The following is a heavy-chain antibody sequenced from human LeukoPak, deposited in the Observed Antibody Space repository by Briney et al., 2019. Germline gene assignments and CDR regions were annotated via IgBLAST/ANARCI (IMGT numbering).Heavy chain of an antibody. CDR1: GGSISSYY. D-gene: IGHD2-21*02. CDR2: INHSGST. CDR3: ARANIAYCGGDCPSNWFDP. Sequence: SETLSLTCTVSGGSISSYYWSWIRQPPGKGLEWIGEINHSGSTNYSPSLKSRVTISVDTSKNQFSLKLSSVTAADTAVYYCARANIAYCGGDCPSNWFDPWGQGTLVTVSS. J-gene: IGHJ5*02. V-gene: IGHV4-34*01.